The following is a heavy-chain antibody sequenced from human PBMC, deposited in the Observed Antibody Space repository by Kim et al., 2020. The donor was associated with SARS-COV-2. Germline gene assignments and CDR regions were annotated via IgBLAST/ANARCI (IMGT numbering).Heavy chain of an antibody. D-gene: IGHD3-22*01. V-gene: IGHV1-69*13. Sequence: SVKVSCKASGGTFSSYAISWVRQAPGQGLEWMGGIIPIFGTANYAQKFQGRVTITADESTSTAYMELSSLRSEDTAVYYCARGGYYYDSSGYFGDYWGQGTLVTVSS. CDR3: ARGGYYYDSSGYFGDY. CDR1: GGTFSSYA. J-gene: IGHJ4*02. CDR2: IIPIFGTA.